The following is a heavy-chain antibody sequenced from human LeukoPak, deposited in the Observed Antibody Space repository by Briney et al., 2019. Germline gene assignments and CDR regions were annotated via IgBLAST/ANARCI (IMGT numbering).Heavy chain of an antibody. CDR2: IKQDGSEK. Sequence: GGSLRLSCAASGFTFSRYWMSWVRQAPGKGLEWVANIKQDGSEKYYVGAVKGRFTVSRDNAKSSLYLQMNSLRAEDTAVYYCTRLKYYDSSGYPPGFDYWGQGTLVTVSS. CDR1: GFTFSRYW. CDR3: TRLKYYDSSGYPPGFDY. D-gene: IGHD3-22*01. V-gene: IGHV3-7*05. J-gene: IGHJ4*02.